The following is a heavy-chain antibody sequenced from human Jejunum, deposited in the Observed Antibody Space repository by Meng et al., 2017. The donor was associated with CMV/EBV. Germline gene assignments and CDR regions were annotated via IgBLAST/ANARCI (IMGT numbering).Heavy chain of an antibody. CDR3: AKARDSSRYCSGTSCPIDC. J-gene: IGHJ4*02. D-gene: IGHD2-2*01. Sequence: TNFAMNWVRRAPGKGLQWVSGISARGGTSYYADSVKGRFTISRDNSKDTLYLEMNSLRAEDTAIYYCAKARDSSRYCSGTSCPIDCWGQGTLVTVSS. CDR1: TNFA. V-gene: IGHV3-23*01. CDR2: ISARGGTS.